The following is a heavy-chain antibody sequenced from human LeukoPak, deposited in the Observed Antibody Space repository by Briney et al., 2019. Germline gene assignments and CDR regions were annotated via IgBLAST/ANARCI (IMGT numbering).Heavy chain of an antibody. V-gene: IGHV4-4*02. Sequence: SETLSLTCAVSGGSISSSNWWSWVRQPPGKGLEWIGEIYHSGSTNYNPSLKSRVTISVDKSKNQFSLKLSSVTAADTAVYYCARVLESYDSSGYYYRYFDYWGQGTLVTVSS. CDR2: IYHSGST. CDR1: GGSISSSNW. J-gene: IGHJ4*02. CDR3: ARVLESYDSSGYYYRYFDY. D-gene: IGHD3-22*01.